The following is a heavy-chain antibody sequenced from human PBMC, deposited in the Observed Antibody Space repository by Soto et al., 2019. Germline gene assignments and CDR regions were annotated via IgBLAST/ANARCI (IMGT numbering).Heavy chain of an antibody. CDR2: ISGSGGST. V-gene: IGHV3-23*01. J-gene: IGHJ4*02. CDR1: GFTFSSYA. Sequence: GGSLRLSCAASGFTFSSYAMSWVRQAPGKGLEWVSAISGSGGSTYYADSVKGRFTISRDNSKNTLYLQMNSLRAEDTAVYYCAKGPVFWSGYSHFDYWGQGTLVTVSS. CDR3: AKGPVFWSGYSHFDY. D-gene: IGHD3-3*01.